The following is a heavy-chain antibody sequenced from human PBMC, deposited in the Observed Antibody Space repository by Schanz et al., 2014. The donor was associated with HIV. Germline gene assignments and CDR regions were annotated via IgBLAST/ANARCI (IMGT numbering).Heavy chain of an antibody. J-gene: IGHJ4*02. Sequence: QVQLVESGGGVVQPGRSLRLACAASGFTFSSDGMHWVRQAPGKGLEWVAVIWHDGSKKFYVDSVKGRFTISRDNSKSTLYLQMRVLRGEDTAVYYCARELVLGPKSYFDNWGQGPLVTVSS. D-gene: IGHD6-13*01. CDR1: GFTFSSDG. CDR2: IWHDGSKK. V-gene: IGHV3-33*01. CDR3: ARELVLGPKSYFDN.